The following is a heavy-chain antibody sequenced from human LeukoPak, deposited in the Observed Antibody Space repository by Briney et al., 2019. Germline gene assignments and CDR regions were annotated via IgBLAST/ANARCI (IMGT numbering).Heavy chain of an antibody. CDR2: ISSSSSYI. J-gene: IGHJ4*02. CDR1: GFTFSSYN. D-gene: IGHD6-19*01. CDR3: ARDAVTGYSSGWYKPFPFDY. Sequence: GGSLRLSCAASGFTFSSYNMNWVRQAPGKGLEWVSSISSSSSYIYYADSVKGRFTISRDNAKNSLYLQMNSLRVEDTAVYYCARDAVTGYSSGWYKPFPFDYWGQGSLVTVSS. V-gene: IGHV3-21*01.